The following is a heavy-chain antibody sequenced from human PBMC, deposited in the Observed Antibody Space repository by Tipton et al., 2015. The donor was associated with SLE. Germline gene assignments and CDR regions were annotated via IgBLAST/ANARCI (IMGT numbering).Heavy chain of an antibody. Sequence: TLSLTCAVYGGSFSGYYWSWIRQPPGKGLEWIGEINHSGSTNYNPSLKRRVTISVDTSKNQFSLKLSSVTAADTAVYYCASRSHYYDSSGYLWYFDIWGRGTLVTVSS. D-gene: IGHD3-22*01. CDR1: GGSFSGYY. J-gene: IGHJ2*01. CDR3: ASRSHYYDSSGYLWYFDI. CDR2: INHSGST. V-gene: IGHV4-34*01.